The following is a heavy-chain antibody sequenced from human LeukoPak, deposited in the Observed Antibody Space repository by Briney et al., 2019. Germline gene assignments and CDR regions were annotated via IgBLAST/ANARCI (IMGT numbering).Heavy chain of an antibody. D-gene: IGHD2-2*01. V-gene: IGHV4-31*11. Sequence: PSQTLSLTCAVSGGSISSGGYSWSWIRQHPGKGLEWIGYIYYSGSTYYNPSLKSRVTISVDTSKNQFSLKLSSVTAADTAVYYCARSEGYCSSTSCLFDPWGQGTLVTVSS. CDR2: IYYSGST. CDR3: ARSEGYCSSTSCLFDP. CDR1: GGSISSGGYS. J-gene: IGHJ5*02.